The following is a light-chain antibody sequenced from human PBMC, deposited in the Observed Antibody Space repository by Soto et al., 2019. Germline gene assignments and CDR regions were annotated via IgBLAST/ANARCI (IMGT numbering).Light chain of an antibody. CDR1: QSLSSSF. CDR2: AAS. J-gene: IGKJ4*01. CDR3: QQFGSSRPRLT. V-gene: IGKV3-20*01. Sequence: EIVLTQSPGTLSLSPGERATLSCRASQSLSSSFLAWYQQKPGQAPRLLIYAASSRANGIPDRFSGSGSGTDCTLTISRLEPEDFAVYYCQQFGSSRPRLTCGGGTKVEIK.